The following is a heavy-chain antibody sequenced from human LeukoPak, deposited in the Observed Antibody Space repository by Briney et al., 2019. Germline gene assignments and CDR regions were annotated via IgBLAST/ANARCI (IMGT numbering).Heavy chain of an antibody. J-gene: IGHJ4*02. CDR3: ARGGRKSGYSSINGDF. Sequence: ASVKVSCKASGYTFTSYDINWVRQATGQGLEWMGWMNPNSGNTGYAQKFQGGVTMTRNTSISTAYMELSSLRSDDTAVYYCARGGRKSGYSSINGDFWGQGTLVTVSS. V-gene: IGHV1-8*01. D-gene: IGHD3-22*01. CDR1: GYTFTSYD. CDR2: MNPNSGNT.